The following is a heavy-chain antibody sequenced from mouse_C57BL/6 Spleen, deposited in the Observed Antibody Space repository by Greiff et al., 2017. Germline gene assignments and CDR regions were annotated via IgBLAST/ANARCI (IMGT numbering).Heavy chain of an antibody. CDR1: GYTFTSYW. V-gene: IGHV1-52*01. J-gene: IGHJ4*01. D-gene: IGHD1-1*01. CDR3: ARGEDYYGSSYVGYYAMDY. CDR2: IDPSDSET. Sequence: QVQLQQPGAELVRPGSSVKLSCKASGYTFTSYWMHWVKQRPIQGLEWIGNIDPSDSETHYNQKFKDKATLTVDKSSSTAYMQLGSLTSEDSAVYYCARGEDYYGSSYVGYYAMDYWGQGTSVTVSS.